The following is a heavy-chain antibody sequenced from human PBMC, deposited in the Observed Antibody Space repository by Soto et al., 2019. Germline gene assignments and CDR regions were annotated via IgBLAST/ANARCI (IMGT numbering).Heavy chain of an antibody. CDR2: TSYDGNNK. Sequence: GGSLXLSCAASGFTFSNHGMHWVRQAPGKGLEWVAVTSYDGNNKYYADSVKGRFTISRDNSRNTLYLQMNSLRAEDTAVYYCARDGKGAAYTHGPYYFDYWGQGALVTVS. D-gene: IGHD1-1*01. V-gene: IGHV3-30*03. CDR1: GFTFSNHG. CDR3: ARDGKGAAYTHGPYYFDY. J-gene: IGHJ4*02.